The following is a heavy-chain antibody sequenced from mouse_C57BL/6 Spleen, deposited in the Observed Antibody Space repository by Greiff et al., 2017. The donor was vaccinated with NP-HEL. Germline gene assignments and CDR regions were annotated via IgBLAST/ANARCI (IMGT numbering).Heavy chain of an antibody. D-gene: IGHD2-1*01. CDR3: TRSEDYGNPRFDY. J-gene: IGHJ2*01. Sequence: VKLQESGAELVRPGASVTLSCKASGYTFTDYEMHWVKQTPVHGLEWIGAIDPETGGTAYNQKFKGKAILTADKSSSTAYMELRSLTSEDSAVYYCTRSEDYGNPRFDYWGQGTTLTVSS. V-gene: IGHV1-15*01. CDR1: GYTFTDYE. CDR2: IDPETGGT.